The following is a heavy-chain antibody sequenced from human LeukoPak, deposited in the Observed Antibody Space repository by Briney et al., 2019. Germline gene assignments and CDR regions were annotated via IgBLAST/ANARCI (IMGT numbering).Heavy chain of an antibody. V-gene: IGHV3-64*04. Sequence: PGGSLRLSCSASGFTFSSYAMHWVRQAPGKGLEYVTAISSNGGSTYYAASVKGRFTISRDNSGDTLFLQLNNLRVKDTAIYFCARRGGSSWSSFDYWGQGTLVTVSS. CDR3: ARRGGSSWSSFDY. J-gene: IGHJ4*02. CDR1: GFTFSSYA. D-gene: IGHD6-13*01. CDR2: ISSNGGST.